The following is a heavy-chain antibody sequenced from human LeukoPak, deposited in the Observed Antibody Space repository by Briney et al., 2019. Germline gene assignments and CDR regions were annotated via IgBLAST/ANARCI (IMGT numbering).Heavy chain of an antibody. D-gene: IGHD1-7*01. CDR2: INHSGST. J-gene: IGHJ4*02. CDR1: GGSFSGYY. V-gene: IGHV4-34*01. Sequence: SETLSLTCAVYGGSFSGYYWSWIRQPPGKGLEWIGEINHSGSTNYNPSLKSRVTISVDTSKNQFSLKLSSVTAADTAVYYCARHWNSGRSFDYWGQGTLVTASS. CDR3: ARHWNSGRSFDY.